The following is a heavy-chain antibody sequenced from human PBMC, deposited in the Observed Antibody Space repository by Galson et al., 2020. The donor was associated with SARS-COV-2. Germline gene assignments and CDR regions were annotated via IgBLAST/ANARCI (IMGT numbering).Heavy chain of an antibody. CDR3: ARGYSTTWFDP. V-gene: IGHV4-34*01. CDR2: INHDGST. Sequence: SETLSLTCAVYGGSFSDYYWSWIRQPPGKGLDWIGEINHDGSTNYKASLKSRVTISVDTSKNQFSLKLNSVTAADTAVYYCARGYSTTWFDPWGQGTLVTVSS. CDR1: GGSFSDYY. D-gene: IGHD4-4*01. J-gene: IGHJ5*02.